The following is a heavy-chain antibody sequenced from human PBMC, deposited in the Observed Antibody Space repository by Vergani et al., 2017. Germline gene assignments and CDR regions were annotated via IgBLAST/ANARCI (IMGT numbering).Heavy chain of an antibody. J-gene: IGHJ4*02. Sequence: QVQLQESGPGLVKPSGTLSLTCAVSGGSISSSNWWSWVRQPPGKGLEWIGEIYHSGSTNYNPSLKSRVTISVDKSKNQFSLKLSSVTAADTAVYYCARVAPFGRSYGYKQWLVHFDYWGQGTLVTVSS. CDR3: ARVAPFGRSYGYKQWLVHFDY. CDR2: IYHSGST. V-gene: IGHV4-4*02. CDR1: GGSISSSNW. D-gene: IGHD6-19*01.